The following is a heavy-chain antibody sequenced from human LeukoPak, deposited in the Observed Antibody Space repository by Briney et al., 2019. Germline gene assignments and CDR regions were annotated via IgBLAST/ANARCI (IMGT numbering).Heavy chain of an antibody. Sequence: SGGSLRLSCAASGFTFSSYAMSWFRQAPGKGLEWVSAISGSGGSTYYADSVKGRFTISRDNSKNTLYLQMNSLRAEDTAVYYCAKDATGSSSSGDFDYWGQGTLVTVSS. CDR2: ISGSGGST. CDR3: AKDATGSSSSGDFDY. V-gene: IGHV3-23*01. D-gene: IGHD6-6*01. J-gene: IGHJ4*02. CDR1: GFTFSSYA.